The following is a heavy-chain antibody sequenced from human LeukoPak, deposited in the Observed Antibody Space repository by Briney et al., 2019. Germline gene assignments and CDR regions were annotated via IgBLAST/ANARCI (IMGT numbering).Heavy chain of an antibody. D-gene: IGHD5-18*01. CDR3: ARVRYNYGDSDY. Sequence: PSETLSLTCAVSGYSISSGYYWGWIRQPPGQGLEWIGTIYHNGNTHYNPPLKSRVTISVDTSKNQFSLKLSSVTAADTAVYYCARVRYNYGDSDYWGQGTLVTVSS. V-gene: IGHV4-38-2*01. CDR1: GYSISSGYY. CDR2: IYHNGNT. J-gene: IGHJ4*02.